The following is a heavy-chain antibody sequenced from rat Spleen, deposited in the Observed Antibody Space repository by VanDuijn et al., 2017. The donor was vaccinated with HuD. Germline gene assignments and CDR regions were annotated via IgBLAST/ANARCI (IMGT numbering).Heavy chain of an antibody. D-gene: IGHD1-6*01. Sequence: EVQLVESGGGLVLPGRSMKLSCAASGFTFSNYYMAWVRQAPTKGLEWVASISTGDDNTYFRDSVRGRFTISRDNAKSTLNLQMDSLRSEDTATYYCSTAGSGLDYYYAGGFDYWGQGVMVTVSS. J-gene: IGHJ2*01. CDR2: ISTGDDNT. CDR1: GFTFSNYY. CDR3: STAGSGLDYYYAGGFDY. V-gene: IGHV5-25*01.